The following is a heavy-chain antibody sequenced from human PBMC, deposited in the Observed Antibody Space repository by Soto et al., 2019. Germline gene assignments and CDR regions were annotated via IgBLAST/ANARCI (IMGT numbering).Heavy chain of an antibody. CDR1: GGSISSGGYY. CDR2: IYYSANT. Sequence: QVQLQESGPGLVKPSQTLSLTCSVSGGSISSGGYYWSWIRQPPGKGLEWIGYIYYSANTHYNPSLKGRVSISADTSKNQFSLNLSSVTAADTAVYYCARSGGNSYYYGMGVWGQGTTVTVSS. CDR3: ARSGGNSYYYGMGV. J-gene: IGHJ6*02. V-gene: IGHV4-31*02. D-gene: IGHD3-10*01.